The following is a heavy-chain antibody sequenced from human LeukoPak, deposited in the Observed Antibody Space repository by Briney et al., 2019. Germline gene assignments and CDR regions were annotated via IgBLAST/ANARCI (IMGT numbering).Heavy chain of an antibody. CDR2: INQDGSEK. CDR3: ASCTLNDAFDI. CDR1: GFTFSSYW. V-gene: IGHV3-7*01. J-gene: IGHJ3*02. Sequence: GGSLRLSCAASGFTFSSYWMSWVRQAPGKGLEWVANINQDGSEKYYVDSVKGRFTISRDNAKNSLYLQMNSLRAEDTAVYYCASCTLNDAFDIWGQGTMVTVSS. D-gene: IGHD2-8*01.